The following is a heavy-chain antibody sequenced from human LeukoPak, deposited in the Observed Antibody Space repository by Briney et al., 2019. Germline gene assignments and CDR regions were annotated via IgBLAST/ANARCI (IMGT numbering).Heavy chain of an antibody. D-gene: IGHD2-15*01. Sequence: GGSLRLSCAASGFTFSSYGMHWVRQAPGKGLEWVAVIWYDGSNKYYADSVKGRFTISRDNSKNTLYLQMNSLRAEDTAVYYCARDPMVVTFYYYGMDVWGQGTTVTVSS. CDR1: GFTFSSYG. J-gene: IGHJ6*02. CDR2: IWYDGSNK. CDR3: ARDPMVVTFYYYGMDV. V-gene: IGHV3-33*08.